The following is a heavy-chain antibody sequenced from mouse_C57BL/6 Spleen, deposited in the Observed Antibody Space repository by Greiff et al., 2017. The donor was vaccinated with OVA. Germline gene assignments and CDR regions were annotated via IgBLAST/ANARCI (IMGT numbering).Heavy chain of an antibody. CDR2: IDPEDGDT. D-gene: IGHD1-1*01. CDR3: TRPITTGVARDYYAMDY. CDR1: GFNIKDYY. V-gene: IGHV14-1*01. Sequence: EVQLQQSGAELVRPGASVKLSCTASGFNIKDYYMHWVKQRPEQGLEWIGRIDPEDGDTEYAPKFQGKATMTADTSSNTAYLQLSSLTSEDTAVYYCTRPITTGVARDYYAMDYWGQGTSVTVSS. J-gene: IGHJ4*01.